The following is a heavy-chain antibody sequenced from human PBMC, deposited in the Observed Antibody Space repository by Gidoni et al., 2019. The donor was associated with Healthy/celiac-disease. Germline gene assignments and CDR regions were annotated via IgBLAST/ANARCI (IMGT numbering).Heavy chain of an antibody. CDR2: ISSSSSTT. CDR3: ARDRPALHY. J-gene: IGHJ4*02. CDR1: GFTFRSYS. D-gene: IGHD6-6*01. Sequence: EVQLVESGGGLVQPGGSLSLSCAASGFTFRSYSMNWVRQAPVKGLEWVSYISSSSSTTYYADSVKGRFTISRDNAKNSLYLQMNSLRAEDTAVYYCARDRPALHYGGQGTLVTVSS. V-gene: IGHV3-48*04.